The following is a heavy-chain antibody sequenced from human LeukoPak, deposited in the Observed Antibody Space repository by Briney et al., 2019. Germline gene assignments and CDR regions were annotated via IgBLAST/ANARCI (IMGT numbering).Heavy chain of an antibody. Sequence: GGSLRLPCAASGFTFSSYSMNWVRQAPGKGLEWVSSISSSSSYIYYADSVKGRFTISRDNSRNTLFLEMSSLRAEDTAIYYCALNHGANLQPPFDAWGQGTLVTVSS. J-gene: IGHJ4*02. CDR2: ISSSSSYI. V-gene: IGHV3-21*04. D-gene: IGHD4/OR15-4a*01. CDR3: ALNHGANLQPPFDA. CDR1: GFTFSSYS.